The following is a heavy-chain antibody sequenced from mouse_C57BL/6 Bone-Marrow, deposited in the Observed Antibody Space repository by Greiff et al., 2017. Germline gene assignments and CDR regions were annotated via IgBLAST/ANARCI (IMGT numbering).Heavy chain of an antibody. J-gene: IGHJ2*01. Sequence: VQLQQPGAELVKPGASVKMSCKASGYTFTSYWITWVKQRPGQGLEWIGDIYPGSGSTNYNEKFKSKATLTVDTSSSTAYMQLSSLTSEDSAVYCGARFMTTVEHYFECWGQGTTLTVSS. CDR3: ARFMTTVEHYFEC. V-gene: IGHV1-55*01. CDR2: IYPGSGST. D-gene: IGHD1-1*01. CDR1: GYTFTSYW.